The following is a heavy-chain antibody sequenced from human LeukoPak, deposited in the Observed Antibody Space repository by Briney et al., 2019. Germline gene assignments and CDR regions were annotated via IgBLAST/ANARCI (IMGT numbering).Heavy chain of an antibody. D-gene: IGHD6-13*01. CDR1: GGTFSSYA. J-gene: IGHJ6*03. CDR3: ARVVGLTGYSSSWYSGYYYYMDV. V-gene: IGHV1-69*06. Sequence: SVTVSFKASGGTFSSYAISWVRQAPGQGLEWMGGIIPIFGTTNYAQKFQDRVTITADKSTSTAYMELSSLRSEDTAVYYCARVVGLTGYSSSWYSGYYYYMDVWGKGTTVTVSS. CDR2: IIPIFGTT.